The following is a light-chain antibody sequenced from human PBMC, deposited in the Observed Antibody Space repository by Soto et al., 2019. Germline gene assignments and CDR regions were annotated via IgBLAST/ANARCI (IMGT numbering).Light chain of an antibody. CDR2: EVT. CDR1: SSDVGYYDY. J-gene: IGLJ1*01. CDR3: SSYAGSNNFV. V-gene: IGLV2-8*01. Sequence: QSVLTQPPSASGFPGQSVTISCTGTSSDVGYYDYVSWYQQHPGKAPKLVIYEVTKRPSGVPDRVSASKSGNTASLTVSGLRAEDEADYYCSSYAGSNNFVFGSGTKVHRP.